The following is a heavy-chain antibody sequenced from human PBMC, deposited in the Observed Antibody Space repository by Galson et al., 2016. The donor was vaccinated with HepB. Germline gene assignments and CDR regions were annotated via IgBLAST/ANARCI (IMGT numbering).Heavy chain of an antibody. D-gene: IGHD2/OR15-2a*01. Sequence: SLRLSCAASGLTFSDYYMSWIRQAPGKGLQWLSYISADSSTIHYADSVKGRFTISRDNARDSLYIQLSSLTVEDTAVYFCASGISYFGSSNSLDFWGQGTLVTVS. V-gene: IGHV3-11*04. CDR1: GLTFSDYY. CDR2: ISADSSTI. J-gene: IGHJ4*02. CDR3: ASGISYFGSSNSLDF.